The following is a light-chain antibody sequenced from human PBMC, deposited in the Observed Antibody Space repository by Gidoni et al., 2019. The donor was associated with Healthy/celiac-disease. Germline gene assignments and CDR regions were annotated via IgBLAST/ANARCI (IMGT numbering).Light chain of an antibody. Sequence: SAIPQPASVSGSLGQSITISCTGSSSDVGGYNYVCWYQQHPAKAPKLIIYDVNNRPSGVSDRFSGSKSGNTASLTISGLQAEDEAEYYCNSYTRNSAHVVFGGGTQLTVL. CDR1: SSDVGGYNY. J-gene: IGLJ2*01. CDR2: DVN. V-gene: IGLV2-14*03. CDR3: NSYTRNSAHVV.